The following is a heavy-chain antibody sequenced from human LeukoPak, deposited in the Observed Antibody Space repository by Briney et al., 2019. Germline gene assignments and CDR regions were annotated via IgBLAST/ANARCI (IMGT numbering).Heavy chain of an antibody. V-gene: IGHV4-30-2*01. CDR1: GGSISSGGYS. D-gene: IGHD1-1*01. CDR2: IYHSGST. Sequence: SQTLSLTCAVSGGSISSGGYSWSWIRQPPGKGLEWIGYIYHSGSTYYNPSLKSRVTISVDRSKNQFSLKLSSVTAADTAVYYCARGRGYSYWGQGTLVTVSS. CDR3: ARGRGYSY. J-gene: IGHJ4*02.